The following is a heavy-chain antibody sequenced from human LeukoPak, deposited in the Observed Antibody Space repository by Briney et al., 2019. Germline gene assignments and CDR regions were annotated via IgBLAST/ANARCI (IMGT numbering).Heavy chain of an antibody. J-gene: IGHJ4*01. CDR3: ARHDIVTGYYHRHFDY. Sequence: SGTLSLTCTVSGVSISSTHWWNWVRQPPGKGLEWIGEIYHSGTTHYKPSLKSRVTISVDKSKNQFSLKLNAVTAADTAVYYCARHDIVTGYYHRHFDYWGPGTLVTVSS. D-gene: IGHD3-9*01. CDR1: GVSISSTHW. CDR2: IYHSGTT. V-gene: IGHV4-4*02.